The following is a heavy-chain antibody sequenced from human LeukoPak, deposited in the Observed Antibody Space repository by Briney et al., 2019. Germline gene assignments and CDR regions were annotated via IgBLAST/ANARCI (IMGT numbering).Heavy chain of an antibody. J-gene: IGHJ1*01. D-gene: IGHD3-22*01. Sequence: AASVKVSCKASGYTFTGYYMHWVRQAPGQGLEWMGWINPNSGDTNYAQKFQGRVTMTRDTSISTAYMELSRLTSDDTAFYYCARGSYDSSDFEYFHHWGQGALLTVSS. V-gene: IGHV1-2*02. CDR2: INPNSGDT. CDR1: GYTFTGYY. CDR3: ARGSYDSSDFEYFHH.